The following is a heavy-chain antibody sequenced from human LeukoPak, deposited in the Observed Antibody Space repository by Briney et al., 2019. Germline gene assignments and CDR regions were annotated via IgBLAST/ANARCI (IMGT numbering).Heavy chain of an antibody. CDR1: GFIFSSYW. J-gene: IGHJ6*03. V-gene: IGHV3-74*01. Sequence: GGSLRLSCAASGFIFSSYWMHWVRHAPGKGLVWVSRINTDGSSTSYADSVKGRFTISRDNAKNSLYLQMNSLRAEDTAVYFCARGWGHDRSVRGIIAYYYYYMDVWGKGTTVTISS. CDR3: ARGWGHDRSVRGIIAYYYYYMDV. D-gene: IGHD3-10*01. CDR2: INTDGSST.